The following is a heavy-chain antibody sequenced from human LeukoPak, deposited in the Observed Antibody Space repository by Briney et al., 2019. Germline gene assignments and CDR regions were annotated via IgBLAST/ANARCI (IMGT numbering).Heavy chain of an antibody. D-gene: IGHD6-19*01. CDR2: IGMGGDP. Sequence: GGSVGLSCAASGFTFSNYDMHWVRQATGKGLEWVSGIGMGGDPNYPDSVKGRFTISRENAKNSFYLQMNSLRAGDTAVYYCAREIAEGGYWYFDLWGGGTRDPVSS. CDR3: AREIAEGGYWYFDL. V-gene: IGHV3-13*05. CDR1: GFTFSNYD. J-gene: IGHJ2*01.